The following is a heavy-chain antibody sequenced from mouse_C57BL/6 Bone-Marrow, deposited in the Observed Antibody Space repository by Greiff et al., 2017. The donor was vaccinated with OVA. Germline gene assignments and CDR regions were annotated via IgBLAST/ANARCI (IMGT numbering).Heavy chain of an antibody. V-gene: IGHV1-64*01. D-gene: IGHD1-1*01. CDR3: ARHHYGSRESYFDY. CDR2: IHPNSGST. Sequence: QVQLQQPGAELVKPGASVTLSCTASGYTFTSYWMPWVTQRPGQGLEWIGMIHPNSGSTNYNETFKSKTTLTVDKTSSTAYMQRSSLTSEDSAVYYCARHHYGSRESYFDYWGQGTTLTVSS. J-gene: IGHJ2*01. CDR1: GYTFTSYW.